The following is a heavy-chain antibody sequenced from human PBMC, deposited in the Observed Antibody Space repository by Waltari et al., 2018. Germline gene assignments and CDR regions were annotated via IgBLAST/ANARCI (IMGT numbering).Heavy chain of an antibody. Sequence: EVQLVESGGGLVKPGGSLRLSCAASGFTFSSYSMNWVRQAPGKGLGWVSSVSSSSSYIYYADSVKGRFTISRDNAKNSLYLQMNSLRAEDTAVYYCARAEAQYYFDYWGQGTLVTVSS. CDR1: GFTFSSYS. CDR3: ARAEAQYYFDY. J-gene: IGHJ4*02. V-gene: IGHV3-21*01. CDR2: VSSSSSYI.